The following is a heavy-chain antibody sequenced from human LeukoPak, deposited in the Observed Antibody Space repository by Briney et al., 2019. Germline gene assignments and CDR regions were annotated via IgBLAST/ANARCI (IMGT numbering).Heavy chain of an antibody. D-gene: IGHD3/OR15-3a*01. CDR2: ISSNGGST. Sequence: GGSLRLSCSASGFTFSSYAMHWVRQAPGKGLEYVSAISSNGGSTYYADSVRGRFTISRDNSKNTLYLQMSSLRTEDTAVYYCVTLGLASPSDYWGQGTLVTVSS. CDR3: VTLGLASPSDY. V-gene: IGHV3-64D*09. J-gene: IGHJ4*02. CDR1: GFTFSSYA.